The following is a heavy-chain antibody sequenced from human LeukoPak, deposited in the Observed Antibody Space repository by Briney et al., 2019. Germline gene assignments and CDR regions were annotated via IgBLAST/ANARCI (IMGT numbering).Heavy chain of an antibody. CDR3: ARDPAAAGTPYYFDY. Sequence: GGSLGLSCAASGFTFSSYWMSWVRQAPGKGLEWVANIKQDGSEKYYVDSVKGRFTISRDNAKNSLYLQMNSLRAEDTAVYYCARDPAAAGTPYYFDYWGQGTLVTVSS. D-gene: IGHD6-13*01. CDR1: GFTFSSYW. V-gene: IGHV3-7*01. CDR2: IKQDGSEK. J-gene: IGHJ4*02.